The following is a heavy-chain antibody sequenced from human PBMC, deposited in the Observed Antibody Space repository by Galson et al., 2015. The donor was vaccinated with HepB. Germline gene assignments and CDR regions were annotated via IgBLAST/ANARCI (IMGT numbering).Heavy chain of an antibody. J-gene: IGHJ4*02. D-gene: IGHD5-18*01. CDR3: ARDSVGVDTASFDY. CDR2: ISGSGNTS. Sequence: SLRLSCAASGFTFSNYAMTWVRLAPGKGLEWVSTISGSGNTSYYADSVKGRFTISRDNSKNTLYLQMNSLRAEDTAVYYCARDSVGVDTASFDYWGQGTLVTVSS. V-gene: IGHV3-23*01. CDR1: GFTFSNYA.